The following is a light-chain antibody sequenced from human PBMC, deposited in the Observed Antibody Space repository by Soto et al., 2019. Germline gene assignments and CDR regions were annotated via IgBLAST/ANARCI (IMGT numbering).Light chain of an antibody. J-gene: IGKJ1*01. V-gene: IGKV3-20*01. CDR2: GAS. Sequence: ENVLTQSPGTLSFSPGERATLSCRTSQSVSSSYLAWYQQKPDQPPRLLIYGASSSAPGIPERFSGSASGTGFTVCISRLEPEDFAVYYGQQYGRSHWKFGQVTKVEIK. CDR1: QSVSSSY. CDR3: QQYGRSHWK.